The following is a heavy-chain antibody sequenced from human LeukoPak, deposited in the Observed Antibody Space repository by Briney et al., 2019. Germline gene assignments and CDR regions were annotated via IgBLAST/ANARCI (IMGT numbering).Heavy chain of an antibody. J-gene: IGHJ4*02. CDR2: ISGNGGST. V-gene: IGHV3-23*01. CDR3: AKGEGLLGYCSGGSCYLPSY. CDR1: GFTFSSYV. D-gene: IGHD2-15*01. Sequence: GGSLRLSCAASGFTFSSYVMGWVRQAPGKGLEWLSSISGNGGSTNYADSVKGRFTISRDTSKNTLYLQMNSLRAEDTAVYYCAKGEGLLGYCSGGSCYLPSYWGQGTLVTVSS.